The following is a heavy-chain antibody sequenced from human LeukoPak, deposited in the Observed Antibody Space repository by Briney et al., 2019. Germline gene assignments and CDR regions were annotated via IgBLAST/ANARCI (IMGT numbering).Heavy chain of an antibody. CDR1: GFTVSSNY. CDR3: ARDRELDPPRDYYYGMGV. Sequence: PGGSLRLSCAASGFTVSSNYMSWVRQAPGKGLEWVSVIYSGGSTYYADSVKGRFTISRDNSKNTLYLQMNSLRAEDTAVYYCARDRELDPPRDYYYGMGVWGQGTTVTVSS. D-gene: IGHD1-1*01. J-gene: IGHJ6*02. CDR2: IYSGGST. V-gene: IGHV3-53*01.